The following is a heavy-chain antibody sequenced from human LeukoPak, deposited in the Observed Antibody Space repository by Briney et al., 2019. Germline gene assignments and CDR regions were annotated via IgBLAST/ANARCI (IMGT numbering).Heavy chain of an antibody. D-gene: IGHD3-10*01. CDR1: GFTFSDFG. CDR3: AKENYYGSGSQYYFDY. Sequence: PGGSLRLSFAASGFTFSDFGMHWVRQAPGKGLEWVAFIRYNENNKYYADSVKGRFTISRDNSKNTLYLQMNSLRAEDTAVYYCAKENYYGSGSQYYFDYWGQGTLVTVSS. CDR2: IRYNENNK. V-gene: IGHV3-30*02. J-gene: IGHJ4*02.